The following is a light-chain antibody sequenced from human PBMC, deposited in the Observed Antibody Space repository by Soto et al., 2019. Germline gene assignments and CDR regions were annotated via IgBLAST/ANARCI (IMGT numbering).Light chain of an antibody. J-gene: IGKJ1*01. CDR2: GAS. V-gene: IGKV3-20*01. Sequence: EIEMTQSLATLSVSPGERATLSCRASQSVNSSYLAWYQHKPGQAPRLLIYGASSRATGIPDRFSGSGSGTDFTLTISRLEPEDFAVYYCHQYGSSPATFGQGTKVDIK. CDR3: HQYGSSPAT. CDR1: QSVNSSY.